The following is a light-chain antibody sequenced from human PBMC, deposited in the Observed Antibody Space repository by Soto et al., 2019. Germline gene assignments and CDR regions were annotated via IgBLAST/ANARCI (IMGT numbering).Light chain of an antibody. CDR2: SNN. CDR3: AAWDDSLNGHV. Sequence: QSVLTQPPSASGTPGQRVTISCSGSSSNIGSNTVNWYQQLPGTAPKLLIYSNNQRPSGVPDRSSGSKSGTSASLAISGLQSEDEADYYCAAWDDSLNGHVFGTGTKVTV. J-gene: IGLJ1*01. V-gene: IGLV1-44*01. CDR1: SSNIGSNT.